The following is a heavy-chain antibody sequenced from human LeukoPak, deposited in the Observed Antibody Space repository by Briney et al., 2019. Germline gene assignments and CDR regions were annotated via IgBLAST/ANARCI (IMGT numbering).Heavy chain of an antibody. D-gene: IGHD4-23*01. CDR2: INPSGGST. Sequence: ASVKVSCKVSGYTLTELSMHWVRQAPGQGLEWMGKINPSGGSTTYAQKFQGRVTMTRDMFTSTVYMELSSLRSEDTAVYYCARADYGGIKSNYMDVWGKGTTVTVSS. CDR3: ARADYGGIKSNYMDV. CDR1: GYTLTELS. J-gene: IGHJ6*03. V-gene: IGHV1-46*01.